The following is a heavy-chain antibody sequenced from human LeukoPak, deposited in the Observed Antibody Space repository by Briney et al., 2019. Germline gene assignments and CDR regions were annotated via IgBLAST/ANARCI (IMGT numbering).Heavy chain of an antibody. V-gene: IGHV4-31*01. CDR1: GGPISSGGHY. J-gene: IGHJ5*02. CDR3: ARALGVVVPAHWFDP. Sequence: QPLSLPCTVSGGPISSGGHYWSWIRQHPGKGLEWNGYFYYSGSTYYNPSLKSLVTISVDTSKNQFSLTLSSVTAADTAVYHCARALGVVVPAHWFDPWGQGTLVTVSS. CDR2: FYYSGST. D-gene: IGHD2-2*01.